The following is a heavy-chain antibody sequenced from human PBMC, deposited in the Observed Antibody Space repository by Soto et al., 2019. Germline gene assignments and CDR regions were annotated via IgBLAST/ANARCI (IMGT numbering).Heavy chain of an antibody. J-gene: IGHJ4*02. Sequence: PSETLSLTCTVSGGSISSGNYYWSWIRQPPGKGLEWIGFISYSGSAYYNPSLKSRVTISVDTSKNQFSLNLSFVTAADTAVYYCARSSIKPQVLMYPFDSWSQGTLVTVSS. V-gene: IGHV4-30-4*01. D-gene: IGHD3-3*01. CDR3: ARSSIKPQVLMYPFDS. CDR2: ISYSGSA. CDR1: GGSISSGNYY.